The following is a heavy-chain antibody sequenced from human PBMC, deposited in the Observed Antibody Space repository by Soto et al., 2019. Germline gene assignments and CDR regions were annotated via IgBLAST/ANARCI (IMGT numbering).Heavy chain of an antibody. CDR3: ATDRRYCSGGSCYSHLDY. J-gene: IGHJ4*02. Sequence: ASVKVSCKVSGYALTKLSIHWVRQAPGKGLEWMGGFDPEDGGAIYAQKFQGRVTVTEDTSADTAYMELSSLRSDDTAVYFCATDRRYCSGGSCYSHLDYWGQGALVTVSS. V-gene: IGHV1-24*01. CDR2: FDPEDGGA. CDR1: GYALTKLS. D-gene: IGHD2-15*01.